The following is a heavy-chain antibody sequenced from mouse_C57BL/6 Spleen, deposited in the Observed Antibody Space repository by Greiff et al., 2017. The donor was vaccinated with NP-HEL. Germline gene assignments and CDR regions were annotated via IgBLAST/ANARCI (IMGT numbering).Heavy chain of an antibody. CDR1: GFTFSSYA. CDR3: TRIYDGYHYFDY. Sequence: EVKLVESGEGLVKPGGSLKLSCAASGFTFSSYAMSWVRQTPEKRLEWVAYISSGGDYIYYADTVKGRFTISSDNARNTLYLQMSSLKSEDTAMYYCTRIYDGYHYFDYWGQGTTLTVSS. CDR2: ISSGGDYI. D-gene: IGHD2-3*01. V-gene: IGHV5-9-1*02. J-gene: IGHJ2*01.